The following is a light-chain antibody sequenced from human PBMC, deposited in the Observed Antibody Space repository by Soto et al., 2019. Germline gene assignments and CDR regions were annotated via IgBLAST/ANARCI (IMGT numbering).Light chain of an antibody. V-gene: IGLV2-14*01. CDR2: EVF. CDR1: SSDVGGYSF. J-gene: IGLJ3*02. Sequence: QSALTQPASVSGSPGQSITISCTGTSSDVGGYSFVSWYQQHPGKAPKLMIYEVFNRPSGVSTRFSGSKSANTASLTSSGLQPEDEADYYCSSYAASRTWVFGGGTKVTVL. CDR3: SSYAASRTWV.